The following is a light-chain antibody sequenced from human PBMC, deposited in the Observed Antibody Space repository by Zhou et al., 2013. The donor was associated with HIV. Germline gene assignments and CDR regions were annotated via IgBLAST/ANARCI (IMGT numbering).Light chain of an antibody. J-gene: IGKJ5*01. CDR1: QYMDVNY. Sequence: ELVLTQSPGTLSLSPGERATLSCRASQYMDVNYLAWYQQRPGQAPRLLIYGASSRATGIPDRFSGSGSGTDFTLTISRLEPEDFAVYYCQEYGGSPITFGQGTRLEIK. CDR2: GAS. CDR3: QEYGGSPIT. V-gene: IGKV3-20*01.